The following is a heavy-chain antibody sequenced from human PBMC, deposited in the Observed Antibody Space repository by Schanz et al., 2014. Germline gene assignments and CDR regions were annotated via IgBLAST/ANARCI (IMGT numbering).Heavy chain of an antibody. CDR1: RLTFANED. D-gene: IGHD3-16*01. V-gene: IGHV3-21*01. CDR3: SRGIVGGLDC. Sequence: EEQMVESGGGLVKPGGSLILSCAASRLTFANEDIHWDRQAPGKGLEWVSVINSRNEVFSIDSVRGRFTIFRDNPKKSAYLQMNSLRADDTAVYYCSRGIVGGLDCWGQGTLVTVSS. CDR2: INSRNEV. J-gene: IGHJ4*02.